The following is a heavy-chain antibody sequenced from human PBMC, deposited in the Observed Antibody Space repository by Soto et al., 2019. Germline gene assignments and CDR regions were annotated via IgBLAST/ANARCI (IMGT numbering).Heavy chain of an antibody. CDR2: IWYEGSNK. V-gene: IGHV3-33*01. J-gene: IGHJ6*02. Sequence: QVQLVESGGGVVQPGRSLRLSCAASGFTFSSYGMHWFRQAPGKGLEWVAVIWYEGSNKYYADSVKGRFTISRDNSENTLYLQMHSLRAEDTAVYSCERGGDYYYGMDVWGQGTTVTVAS. CDR3: ERGGDYYYGMDV. CDR1: GFTFSSYG.